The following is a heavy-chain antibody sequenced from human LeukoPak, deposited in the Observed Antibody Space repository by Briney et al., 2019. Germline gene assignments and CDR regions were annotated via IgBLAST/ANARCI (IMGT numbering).Heavy chain of an antibody. CDR2: ISGSGGST. J-gene: IGHJ4*02. D-gene: IGHD6-13*01. CDR1: GFTFSSYA. CDR3: AKDPRGSSWYDY. Sequence: GGSLRLSCAASGFTFSSYAMSWVRQAPGKGLEWVSAISGSGGSTYYADSVKGRFTISRDNSKNTLYLQMNSRRAEDTAVYYCAKDPRGSSWYDYWGQGTLVTVSS. V-gene: IGHV3-23*01.